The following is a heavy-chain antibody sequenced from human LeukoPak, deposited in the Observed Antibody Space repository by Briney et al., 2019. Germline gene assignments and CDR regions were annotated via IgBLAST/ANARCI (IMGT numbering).Heavy chain of an antibody. CDR3: AKELSVHNQFDY. J-gene: IGHJ4*02. V-gene: IGHV3-23*01. D-gene: IGHD1-20*01. CDR1: GFTFSTYA. CDR2: ISGSGANT. Sequence: PGGSLRLSCAASGFTFSTYAMSWVRQAPGKGLEWVSGISGSGANTYYADSVKGRFTISRDKSQSMLYLQMNSLRAEDTAVYYCAKELSVHNQFDYWGQGTLVTVSS.